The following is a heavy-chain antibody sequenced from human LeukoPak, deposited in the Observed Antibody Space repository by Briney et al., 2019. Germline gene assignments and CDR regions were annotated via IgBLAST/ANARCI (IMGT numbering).Heavy chain of an antibody. Sequence: GWSLRLSCAASGCTFSDYGMHWVRQAPGKGLEWAAAISYDGSDKYYADYVKGRFTISRDDSKKTLYLQMNSLRAEDTAVYYCAKDRVVFNRNYAYYFDYWGQGTLVTVSS. CDR2: ISYDGSDK. V-gene: IGHV3-30*18. CDR1: GCTFSDYG. J-gene: IGHJ4*02. CDR3: AKDRVVFNRNYAYYFDY. D-gene: IGHD1-7*01.